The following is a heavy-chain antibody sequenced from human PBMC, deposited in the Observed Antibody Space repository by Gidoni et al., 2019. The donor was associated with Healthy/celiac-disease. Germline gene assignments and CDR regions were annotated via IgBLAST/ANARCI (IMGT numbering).Heavy chain of an antibody. CDR3: TTAQYFTVPTGLCAFDI. CDR1: GFTFSNAW. V-gene: IGHV3-15*01. J-gene: IGHJ3*02. CDR2: IKSKTDGGTT. D-gene: IGHD4-17*01. Sequence: EVQLVESGGGWVRPGGSLRLSCAASGFTFSNAWMSWVRRAPGKGLAWVGRIKSKTDGGTTYDAAPVKGTFPISSDDSKNTLYLPMNSLKTEDTAVYYCTTAQYFTVPTGLCAFDIWGQGTMVTVSS.